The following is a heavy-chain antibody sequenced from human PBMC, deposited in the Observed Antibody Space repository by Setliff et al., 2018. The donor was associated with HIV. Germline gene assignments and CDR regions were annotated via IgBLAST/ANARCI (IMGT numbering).Heavy chain of an antibody. CDR2: IIPMFGTG. CDR3: ARVAHSSSYHYYGMDV. CDR1: GGTFSSYG. D-gene: IGHD6-19*01. J-gene: IGHJ6*02. V-gene: IGHV1-69*05. Sequence: GASVKVSCKASGGTFSSYGISWVRQAPGQGLEWMGAIIPMFGTGFYAQKFQGRATITTDESRTTSYMELSSLRFEDTAVYFCARVAHSSSYHYYGMDVWGQGTTVTVSS.